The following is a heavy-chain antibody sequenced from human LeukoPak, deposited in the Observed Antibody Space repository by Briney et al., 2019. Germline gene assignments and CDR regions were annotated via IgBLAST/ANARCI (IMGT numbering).Heavy chain of an antibody. CDR3: ARRRYYDSTGYLD. J-gene: IGHJ1*01. D-gene: IGHD3-22*01. V-gene: IGHV4-39*01. CDR2: IYYSGST. CDR1: GGFISSSSYY. Sequence: SETLSLTCSVSGGFISSSSYYWGWIRQPPGEGLEWIGDIYYSGSTYFKPSLASRVAISIDTPKNQFSLRLSPVTAADTAVYYCARRRYYDSTGYLDWGQGTLVIVSS.